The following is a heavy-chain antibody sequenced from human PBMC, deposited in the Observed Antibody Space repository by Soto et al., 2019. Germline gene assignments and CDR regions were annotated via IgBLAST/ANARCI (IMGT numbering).Heavy chain of an antibody. D-gene: IGHD3-22*01. J-gene: IGHJ2*01. Sequence: QVQLVQSGAEVKKPGSSVKVSCKASGGTFSSYAISWVRQAPGQGLEWMGGISPIFGTANYAQKFQGRVTITADESTGTAYMELSSLRSEDTAVYYCARGRSSGYQYGWYFDLWGRGTLVTVSS. CDR2: ISPIFGTA. CDR1: GGTFSSYA. V-gene: IGHV1-69*01. CDR3: ARGRSSGYQYGWYFDL.